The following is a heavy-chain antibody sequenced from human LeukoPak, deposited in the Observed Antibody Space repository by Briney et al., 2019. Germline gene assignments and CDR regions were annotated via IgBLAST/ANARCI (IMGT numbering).Heavy chain of an antibody. V-gene: IGHV3-30*03. CDR3: AVERSGSSPSD. D-gene: IGHD3-3*01. Sequence: PGGSLRLSCAASGFTFSSYSMNWVRQAPGKGLEWVAVISYDGDYKKYTDSVKGRFTISRDNSKNTLYLQMNSLRAEDTALYYCAVERSGSSPSDWGQGTLVTVSS. CDR2: ISYDGDYK. J-gene: IGHJ4*02. CDR1: GFTFSSYS.